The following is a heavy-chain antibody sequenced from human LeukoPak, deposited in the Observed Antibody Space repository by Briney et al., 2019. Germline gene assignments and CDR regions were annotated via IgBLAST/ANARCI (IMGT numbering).Heavy chain of an antibody. CDR1: GFTFSSYG. CDR3: AKDLVVVVAATLRLGYYYYSGMDV. J-gene: IGHJ6*02. D-gene: IGHD2-15*01. V-gene: IGHV3-30*18. CDR2: ISYVGSNK. Sequence: GASLRLSCAASGFTFSSYGMHWVRQAPGEGLEWVAVISYVGSNKYYADSVKGRFTISRDNSKNTLYLQMNSLRAEGTAVYYCAKDLVVVVAATLRLGYYYYSGMDVWGQGTTVTAPS.